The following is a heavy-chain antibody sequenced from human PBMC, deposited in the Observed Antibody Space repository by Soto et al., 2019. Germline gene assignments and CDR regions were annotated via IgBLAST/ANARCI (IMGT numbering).Heavy chain of an antibody. CDR2: IKSKTDGGTT. CDR1: GFTFTNAW. Sequence: GGSLRLSCAASGFTFTNAWMSWVRQAPGKGLEWVGRIKSKTDGGTTDYAAPVKGRFTISRDDSKNTLYLQMNSLKTEDTAVYYCTTARGTYGAEYFQHWGQGTLVTASS. CDR3: TTARGTYGAEYFQH. V-gene: IGHV3-15*01. J-gene: IGHJ1*01. D-gene: IGHD4-17*01.